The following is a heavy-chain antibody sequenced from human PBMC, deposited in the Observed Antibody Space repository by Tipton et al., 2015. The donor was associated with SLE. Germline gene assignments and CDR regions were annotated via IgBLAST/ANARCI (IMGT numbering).Heavy chain of an antibody. CDR1: GGSITSHY. D-gene: IGHD3-10*01. CDR2: VSYTGSA. CDR3: ARGVRYYASGTYPYFYYFMDI. V-gene: IGHV4-59*11. Sequence: TLSLTCSVSGGSITSHYWTWIRQSPGKELEWLAYVSYTGSATYNPSLRSRVSISLDPSKNQFSLNLSSVTAADAAVYYCARGVRYYASGTYPYFYYFMDIWGKGTTVTVSS. J-gene: IGHJ6*03.